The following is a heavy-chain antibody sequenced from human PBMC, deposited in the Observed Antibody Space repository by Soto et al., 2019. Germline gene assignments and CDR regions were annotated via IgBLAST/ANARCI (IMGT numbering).Heavy chain of an antibody. D-gene: IGHD6-6*01. Sequence: SVKVSCKASGGTFSSYAISWVRQAPGQGLEWMGGIIPIFGTANYAQKFQGRVTITADESTSTAYMELSSLRSEDTAVYYCASQGAAQSYYYYYYGMDVWGQGTTVTVSS. J-gene: IGHJ6*02. CDR1: GGTFSSYA. V-gene: IGHV1-69*13. CDR3: ASQGAAQSYYYYYYGMDV. CDR2: IIPIFGTA.